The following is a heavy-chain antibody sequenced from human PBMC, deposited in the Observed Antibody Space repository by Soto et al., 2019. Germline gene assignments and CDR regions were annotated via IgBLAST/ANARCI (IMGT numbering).Heavy chain of an antibody. Sequence: EVQLLESGGGLVQPGGSLRLSCAASGFSFSTHAMNWVRQAPGKGLEWVSIVNDVADTTYYAESVKGRFTISRDNSKKILYRQRDSVRGEDTAVYYCASDFRGGAGAYDSWGQGTAVTVSS. CDR1: GFSFSTHA. CDR3: ASDFRGGAGAYDS. D-gene: IGHD2-21*01. V-gene: IGHV3-23*01. J-gene: IGHJ3*01. CDR2: VNDVADTT.